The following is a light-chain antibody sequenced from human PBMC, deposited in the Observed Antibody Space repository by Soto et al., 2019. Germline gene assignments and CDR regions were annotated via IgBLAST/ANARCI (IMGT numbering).Light chain of an antibody. CDR1: QTVRSNY. CDR3: QQRSNWPRT. V-gene: IGKV3D-20*02. Sequence: EIVLTQSPGTLSLSPGERATLSCRASQTVRSNYLAWYQQKPGQAPRLLIYDASSRATGIPDRFSGSGSGTDFTLTISSLEPEDFAVYCCQQRSNWPRTFGQGTKVDI. J-gene: IGKJ1*01. CDR2: DAS.